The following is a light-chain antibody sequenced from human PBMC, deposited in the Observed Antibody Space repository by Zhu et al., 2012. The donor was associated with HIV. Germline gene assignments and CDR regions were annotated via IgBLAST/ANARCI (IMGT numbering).Light chain of an antibody. J-gene: IGKJ4*01. V-gene: IGKV3-20*01. CDR3: QQYGRSPLT. Sequence: EIVLTQSPGTLSLPPGERATLSCRASQTVDKNYVAWYQKKIGQPPRILIYGASTRATGIPDRFSGGGSGADFSLTISRLEPEDFAVYYCQQYGRSPLTFGGGTRVEIK. CDR1: QTVDKNY. CDR2: GAS.